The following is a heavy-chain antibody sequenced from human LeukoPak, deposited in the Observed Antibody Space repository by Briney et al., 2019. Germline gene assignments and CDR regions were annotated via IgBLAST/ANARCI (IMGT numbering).Heavy chain of an antibody. CDR1: GFTFSSYA. Sequence: GGSLRLSCAASGFTFSSYAMSWVRQAPGKGLEWVSGISGSDGSTYYADSVKGRFTISRDNSKNTLYLQMNSLRAEDTAVYYCARAGNTRFDYWGQGTLVTDSS. D-gene: IGHD2/OR15-2a*01. V-gene: IGHV3-23*01. CDR3: ARAGNTRFDY. J-gene: IGHJ4*02. CDR2: ISGSDGST.